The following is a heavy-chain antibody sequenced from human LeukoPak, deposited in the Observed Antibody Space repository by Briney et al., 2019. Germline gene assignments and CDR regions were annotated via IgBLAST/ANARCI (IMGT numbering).Heavy chain of an antibody. D-gene: IGHD6-19*01. J-gene: IGHJ3*01. CDR3: AREREDSGLAFV. V-gene: IGHV3-66*01. Sequence: PGGSLRLSCAASGFTVSGNYMSWVRQAPGKGLEWVSVIYSAGSTYYADSVKGRFTISRDNSKNTLYLQMNSLRAQDTAVYYCAREREDSGLAFVWGQGTMVTVSS. CDR2: IYSAGST. CDR1: GFTVSGNY.